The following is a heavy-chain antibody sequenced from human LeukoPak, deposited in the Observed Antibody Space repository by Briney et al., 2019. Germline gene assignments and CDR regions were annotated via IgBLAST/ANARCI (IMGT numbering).Heavy chain of an antibody. D-gene: IGHD2-15*01. CDR3: ARDLVVTDHDAFDI. Sequence: GASVKVSCKASGGTFSSYAISWVRQAPGQGLEWMGRIIPILGIANYAQKFQGRVTLTADKSTSTAYMELSSLRSEDTAVYYCARDLVVTDHDAFDIWGQGTMVTVSS. CDR2: IIPILGIA. J-gene: IGHJ3*02. CDR1: GGTFSSYA. V-gene: IGHV1-69*04.